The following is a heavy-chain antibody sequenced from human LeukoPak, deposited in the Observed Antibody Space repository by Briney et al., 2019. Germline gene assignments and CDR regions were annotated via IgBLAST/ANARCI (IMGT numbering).Heavy chain of an antibody. D-gene: IGHD1-26*01. J-gene: IGHJ4*02. CDR2: IYSGGST. V-gene: IGHV3-66*01. CDR3: ARGRGELTFVY. Sequence: GGSLRLSCAASGFNFGSYSMTWVRQAPGKGLEWVSVIYSGGSTYYADSVKGRFTISRDNSKNTLYLQMNSLRAEDTAVYYCARGRGELTFVYWGQGTLVTVSS. CDR1: GFNFGSYS.